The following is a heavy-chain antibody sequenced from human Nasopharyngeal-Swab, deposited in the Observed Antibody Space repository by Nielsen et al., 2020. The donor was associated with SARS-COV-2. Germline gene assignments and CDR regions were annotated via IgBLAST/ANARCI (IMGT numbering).Heavy chain of an antibody. CDR3: AKDMGYSILTGQPDY. CDR1: GFTFSSYW. D-gene: IGHD3-9*01. CDR2: IKQDGSEK. J-gene: IGHJ4*02. Sequence: GESLKISCAASGFTFSSYWMSWVRQAPGKGLEWVANIKQDGSEKYYVDSVKGRFTISRDNAKNSLYLQMNSLRAEDTALYYCAKDMGYSILTGQPDYWGQGTLVTVSS. V-gene: IGHV3-7*03.